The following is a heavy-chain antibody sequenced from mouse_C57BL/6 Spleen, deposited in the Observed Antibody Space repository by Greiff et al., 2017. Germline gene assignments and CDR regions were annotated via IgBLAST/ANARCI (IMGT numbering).Heavy chain of an antibody. Sequence: EVKVVESGGGLVKPGGSLKLSCAASGFTFSSYAMSWVRQTPEKRLEWVATISDGGSYTYYPDNVKGRFTISRDNAKNNLYLQMSHLKSEDTAMYYCAREGSTDYAMDYWGQGTSVTVSS. D-gene: IGHD5-1*01. J-gene: IGHJ4*01. CDR2: ISDGGSYT. CDR3: AREGSTDYAMDY. V-gene: IGHV5-4*01. CDR1: GFTFSSYA.